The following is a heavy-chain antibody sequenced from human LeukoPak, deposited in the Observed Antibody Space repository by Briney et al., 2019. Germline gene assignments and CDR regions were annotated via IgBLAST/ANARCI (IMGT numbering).Heavy chain of an antibody. V-gene: IGHV3-9*01. Sequence: GGSLRLSCAASGFTFGDYAMHWVRQAPGEGLEWVSGIEWNSGKIGYADSVKGRFTISRDNAKKSLFLQRNSLRAEDTALYYCVKRSNDAFDIWGQGTMVTVSS. D-gene: IGHD3-10*01. CDR2: IEWNSGKI. CDR3: VKRSNDAFDI. J-gene: IGHJ3*02. CDR1: GFTFGDYA.